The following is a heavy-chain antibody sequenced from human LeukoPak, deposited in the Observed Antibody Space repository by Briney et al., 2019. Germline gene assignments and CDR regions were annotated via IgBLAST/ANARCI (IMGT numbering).Heavy chain of an antibody. J-gene: IGHJ4*02. CDR3: ARPLFTGYKVTLGS. Sequence: GGSLRLSCAASGFSFSSYGMHWVRQAPGKGLEWVAVISYDGSSIYYADSVKGRFTISRDNSKNTLYLQMNSLRAEDTAVYYCARPLFTGYKVTLGSWGQGTLVTVSS. CDR2: ISYDGSSI. CDR1: GFSFSSYG. V-gene: IGHV3-30*03. D-gene: IGHD3-9*01.